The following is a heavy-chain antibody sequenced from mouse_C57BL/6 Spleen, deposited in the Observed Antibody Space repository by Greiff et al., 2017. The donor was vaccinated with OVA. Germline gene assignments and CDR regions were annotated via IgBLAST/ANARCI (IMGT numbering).Heavy chain of an antibody. Sequence: EVKVVESGGGLVQPGGSLSLSCAASGFTFTDYYMSWVRQPPGKALEWLGFIRNKANGYTTEYSASVKGRFTISRDNSQSILYLQMNALRAEDSATYYCARSGLRRFYYYAMDYWGQGTSVTVSS. CDR2: IRNKANGYTT. V-gene: IGHV7-3*01. J-gene: IGHJ4*01. D-gene: IGHD2-4*01. CDR1: GFTFTDYY. CDR3: ARSGLRRFYYYAMDY.